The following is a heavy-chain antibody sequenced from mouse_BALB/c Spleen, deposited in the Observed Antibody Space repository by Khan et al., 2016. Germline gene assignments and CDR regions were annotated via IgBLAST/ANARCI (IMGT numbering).Heavy chain of an antibody. CDR2: IIYSGST. J-gene: IGHJ4*01. CDR1: GYSITSDYA. Sequence: EVQLVESGPGLVKPSQSLSLTCTVTGYSITSDYAWNWIRQFPGNKLAWMGYIIYSGSTRYYPSLKRRISVTRDTSKNQFFLQLNSVTTEDTATYYCARTPTAYYAMDYWGQGTSVTVSS. D-gene: IGHD1-2*01. V-gene: IGHV3-2*02. CDR3: ARTPTAYYAMDY.